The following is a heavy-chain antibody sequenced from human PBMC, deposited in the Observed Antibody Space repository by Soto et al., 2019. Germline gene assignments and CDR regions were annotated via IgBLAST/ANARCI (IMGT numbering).Heavy chain of an antibody. CDR3: ARDPPPPDY. V-gene: IGHV1-18*01. CDR1: GYTFASYA. Sequence: QVQLVQSGAEVKKPGASVKVSCKASGYTFASYAISWMRQAPGQGLEWMGWISAYNGNTNYAQKPXGRVTMTTDTSTSIAYMELRSLSSDDTAVYYCARDPPPPDYWGQGTLVTVSS. J-gene: IGHJ4*02. CDR2: ISAYNGNT.